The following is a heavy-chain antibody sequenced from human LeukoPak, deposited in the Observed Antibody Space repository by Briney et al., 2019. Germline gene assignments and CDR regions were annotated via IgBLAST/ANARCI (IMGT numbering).Heavy chain of an antibody. CDR2: AHSSGST. V-gene: IGHV4-59*01. CDR3: ARVGYYDSSGYTYYYYYYMDV. Sequence: SETLSLTCTVSGDSISSYFWSWIRQPPGKGLEWIGYAHSSGSTNYNPSLKSRVTISADASKNQFSLNLRSVTAADTAVYYCARVGYYDSSGYTYYYYYYMDVWGKGTTVTVSS. D-gene: IGHD3-22*01. J-gene: IGHJ6*03. CDR1: GDSISSYF.